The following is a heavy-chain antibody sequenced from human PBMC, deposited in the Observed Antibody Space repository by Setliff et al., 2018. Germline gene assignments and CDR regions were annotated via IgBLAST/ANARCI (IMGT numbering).Heavy chain of an antibody. V-gene: IGHV4-61*09. CDR1: GDSISSNSHY. CDR3: ARDTPHDPVSSNWYRNWFDP. D-gene: IGHD6-13*01. Sequence: ASETLSLTCIVSGDSISSNSHYWSWIRQPAGKGVEWIGHILSSGGTNYNPSLKNRVSISLDTSKNQFSLNLNSVTAADTAVYFCARDTPHDPVSSNWYRNWFDPWGQGILVTVSS. CDR2: ILSSGGT. J-gene: IGHJ5*02.